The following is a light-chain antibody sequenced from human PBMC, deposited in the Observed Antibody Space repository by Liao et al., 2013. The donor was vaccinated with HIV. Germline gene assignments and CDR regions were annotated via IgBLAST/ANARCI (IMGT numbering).Light chain of an antibody. J-gene: IGLJ1*01. CDR2: QDS. CDR3: QAWDSSSVPYV. V-gene: IGLV3-1*01. CDR1: KLGDKY. Sequence: ELTQPPSVSVSPGQTASITCSGDKLGDKYSSWYQQKPGQSPVLVIYQDSKRPSGIPDRFSGSNSGNTATLTISGTQAMDEADYYCQAWDSSSVPYVFGTGTKVTVL.